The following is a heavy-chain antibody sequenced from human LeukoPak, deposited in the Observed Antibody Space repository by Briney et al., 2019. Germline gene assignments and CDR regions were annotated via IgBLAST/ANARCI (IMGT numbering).Heavy chain of an antibody. CDR1: GYTFTGYY. Sequence: ASVKVSCKAPGYTFTGYYMHWVRQAPGQGLERMGWINPNSGGTNYAQKFQGRVTMTRDTSISTAYMELSRLRSDDTAVYYCAREHSIAVAFFRYYFDYWGQGTLVTVSS. CDR2: INPNSGGT. CDR3: AREHSIAVAFFRYYFDY. V-gene: IGHV1-2*02. D-gene: IGHD6-19*01. J-gene: IGHJ4*02.